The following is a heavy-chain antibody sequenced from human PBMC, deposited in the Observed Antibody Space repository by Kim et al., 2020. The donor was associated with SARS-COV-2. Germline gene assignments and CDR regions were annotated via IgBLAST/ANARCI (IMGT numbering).Heavy chain of an antibody. CDR1: GFTFSSYG. D-gene: IGHD3-9*01. J-gene: IGHJ5*02. Sequence: GGSLRLSCAASGFTFSSYGMHWVRQAPGKGLEWVAVISYDGSNKYYADSVKGRFTISRDNSKNTLYLQMNSLRAEDTAVYYCGYKYDILTPGRFDPWGQGTLVTVSS. CDR2: ISYDGSNK. CDR3: GYKYDILTPGRFDP. V-gene: IGHV3-30*03.